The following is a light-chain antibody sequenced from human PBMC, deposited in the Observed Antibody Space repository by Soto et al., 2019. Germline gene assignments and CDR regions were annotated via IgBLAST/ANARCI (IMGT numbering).Light chain of an antibody. CDR2: EVT. Sequence: QSALTQPASVSGSPGQSITISCTGTSSDVGGYNYVSWYQQHPGKAPKLMIFEVTNRPSGVSNRFSGSKSGNTASLTISGLQAEDEAHYYCSSYTTSNTDVVFGGGTKLTVL. CDR3: SSYTTSNTDVV. J-gene: IGLJ2*01. V-gene: IGLV2-14*01. CDR1: SSDVGGYNY.